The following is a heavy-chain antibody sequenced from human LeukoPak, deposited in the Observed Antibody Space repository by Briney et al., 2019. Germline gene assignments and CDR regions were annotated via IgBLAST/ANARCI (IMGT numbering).Heavy chain of an antibody. V-gene: IGHV3-7*01. CDR3: AKDRTRIYA. CDR2: IKEDGGEK. CDR1: AFTSSKSW. Sequence: GRSLRLSCAASAFTSSKSWMTWVRQSPGRGLEWVARIKEDGGEKYYVDSPKGRFPISRDNRKNSLYLQMSSLIAEDTAVYYCAKDRTRIYAWGQGTLVIVSS. D-gene: IGHD2/OR15-2a*01. J-gene: IGHJ5*02.